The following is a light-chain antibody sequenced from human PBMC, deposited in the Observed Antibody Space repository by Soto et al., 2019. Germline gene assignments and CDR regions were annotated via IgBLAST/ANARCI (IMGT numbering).Light chain of an antibody. CDR2: GAS. V-gene: IGKV3-15*01. Sequence: IFVTQSPSTLSVSPGERSTLSCCAIETVATNVAWYQQKPGQAPRLLISGASTRAAGVSDRFRGSGSDTEFTLTISSLRSEDSAVYYCQQYFEWPPMTFGQGTKVDIK. CDR3: QQYFEWPPMT. CDR1: ETVATN. J-gene: IGKJ1*01.